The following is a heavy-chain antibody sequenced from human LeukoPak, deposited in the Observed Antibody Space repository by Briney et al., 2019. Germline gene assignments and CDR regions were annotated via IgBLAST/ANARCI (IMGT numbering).Heavy chain of an antibody. Sequence: PGRSLRLSCAASGFTFSSYAMHWVRQAPGKGLEWVAVISYDGSNKYYADSVKGRFTISRDNSQNTLSLQMNSLRAEDTAVYYCVRDADWAFDYWGQEIPVTVS. CDR1: GFTFSSYA. V-gene: IGHV3-30*04. D-gene: IGHD3-9*01. CDR3: VRDADWAFDY. CDR2: ISYDGSNK. J-gene: IGHJ4*02.